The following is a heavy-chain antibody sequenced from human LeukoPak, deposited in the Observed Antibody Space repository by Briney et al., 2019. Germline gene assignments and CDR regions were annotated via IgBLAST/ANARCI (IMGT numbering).Heavy chain of an antibody. CDR3: ARDRGEQGDWFDP. Sequence: AAVTVSCKASGGTFSSYAISWVRQAPGQGLEWMGGIIPIFGTANYAQKFQGRVTITADESTSTAYMELSSLRSEDTAVYYCARDRGEQGDWFDPWGQGTLVTVSS. D-gene: IGHD1/OR15-1a*01. J-gene: IGHJ5*02. V-gene: IGHV1-69*01. CDR1: GGTFSSYA. CDR2: IIPIFGTA.